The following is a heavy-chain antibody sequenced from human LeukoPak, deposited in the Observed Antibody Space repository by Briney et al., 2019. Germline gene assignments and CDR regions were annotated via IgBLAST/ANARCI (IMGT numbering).Heavy chain of an antibody. V-gene: IGHV3-74*01. CDR1: GFTFSTYW. Sequence: GGSLRLSCAASGFTFSTYWMHWVRQASGKGLVWVSRINRDGSGTSYEDSVKGRFTISRDNAKNTVYLQMNSLRAEDTAVYYCARDSNYGMDVWGQGTTVTVSS. J-gene: IGHJ6*02. CDR2: INRDGSGT. CDR3: ARDSNYGMDV.